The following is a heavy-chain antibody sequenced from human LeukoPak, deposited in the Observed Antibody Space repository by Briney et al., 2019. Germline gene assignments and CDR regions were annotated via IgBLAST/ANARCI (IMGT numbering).Heavy chain of an antibody. J-gene: IGHJ3*02. V-gene: IGHV5-51*01. CDR1: GYRFTGYW. D-gene: IGHD3-16*01. CDR2: IYPADSDT. Sequence: GESLKISCEGSGYRFTGYWIGWVRQVSGRGLEWMGIIYPADSDTRYSPSFQGLVTISADKSINTAYLQWSSLKASDSAIYYCARRPVFTGPRGAFDIWGQGTKVAVFS. CDR3: ARRPVFTGPRGAFDI.